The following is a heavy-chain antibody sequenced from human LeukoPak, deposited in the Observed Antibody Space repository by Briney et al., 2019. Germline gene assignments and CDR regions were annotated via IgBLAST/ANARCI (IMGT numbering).Heavy chain of an antibody. CDR3: ATDHSMADTAWWFDP. J-gene: IGHJ5*02. CDR2: INPSGTGT. CDR1: GYTITNNW. Sequence: ASVKVSCKASGYTITNNWMHWVRQAPGQGLEWMGVINPSGTGTSYAQKFQDRITMSRDTSTSTVYMELSSPRSEDTAFYYCATDHSMADTAWWFDPWGQGTLVTVSS. V-gene: IGHV1-46*03. D-gene: IGHD5-24*01.